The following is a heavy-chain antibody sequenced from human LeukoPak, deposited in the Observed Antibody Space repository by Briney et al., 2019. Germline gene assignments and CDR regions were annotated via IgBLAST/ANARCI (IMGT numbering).Heavy chain of an antibody. CDR2: INHSGST. V-gene: IGHV4-34*01. Sequence: SETLSLTCAVYGGSFSGYYWSWIRQPPGKGLEWIGEINHSGSTNYNPSLKSRVTISVDTSKNQFSLKLSSVTAADTAVYYCAKDRGPIAAAGTDYWGQGTLVTVSS. CDR1: GGSFSGYY. D-gene: IGHD6-13*01. J-gene: IGHJ4*02. CDR3: AKDRGPIAAAGTDY.